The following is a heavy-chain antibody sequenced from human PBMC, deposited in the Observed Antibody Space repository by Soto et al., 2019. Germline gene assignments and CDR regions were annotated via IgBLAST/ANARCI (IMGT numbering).Heavy chain of an antibody. Sequence: SETLSLTCTVSGGSISSFYWSWIRQPTGKGLEWIGYIYYSGSTNYNPSLKSRVTISVDTSKNQFSLKLNSLTAADTAVYYCARYSSGSGSKYFDYWGQGTLVTVSS. CDR1: GGSISSFY. CDR2: IYYSGST. V-gene: IGHV4-59*08. CDR3: ARYSSGSGSKYFDY. D-gene: IGHD3-10*01. J-gene: IGHJ4*02.